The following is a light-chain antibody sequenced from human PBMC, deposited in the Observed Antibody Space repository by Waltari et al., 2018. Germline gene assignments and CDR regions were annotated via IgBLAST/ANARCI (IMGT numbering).Light chain of an antibody. CDR1: QDIKND. CDR2: AAS. J-gene: IGKJ4*01. Sequence: AIQMTQSPSSLSPSVGDRVTITCLESQDIKNDLGWYQKKPDTAPKFLIHAASSLQSAVPSRFSGGGSGTNFTLTISSLQPEDFATYYCLQDYTYPLTFGGGTKVEIK. V-gene: IGKV1-6*02. CDR3: LQDYTYPLT.